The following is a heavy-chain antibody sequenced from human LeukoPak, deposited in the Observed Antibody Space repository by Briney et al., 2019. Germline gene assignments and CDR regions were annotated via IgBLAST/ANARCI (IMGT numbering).Heavy chain of an antibody. D-gene: IGHD4-17*01. J-gene: IGHJ4*02. CDR2: ISGSGGST. CDR3: ATTYGDYVFDY. Sequence: GGSLRLSCAASGFAFSSYAMSWVRQAPGKGLEWVSAISGSGGSTYYADSVKGRFTISRGNSKSTLYLQMNSLRAEDTAVYYCATTYGDYVFDYWGQGTLVTVSS. CDR1: GFAFSSYA. V-gene: IGHV3-23*01.